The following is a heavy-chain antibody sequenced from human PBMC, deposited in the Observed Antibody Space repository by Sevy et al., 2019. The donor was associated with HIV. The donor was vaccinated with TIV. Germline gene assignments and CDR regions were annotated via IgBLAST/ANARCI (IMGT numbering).Heavy chain of an antibody. CDR1: GFTFDDYT. D-gene: IGHD1-26*01. CDR2: IRSKAYGGTT. Sequence: GSLRVSCRASGFTFDDYTMSWVRQAPGKGLEWVAFIRSKAYGGTTEYAASVKGRFTISRDESKSIAYLQMNSLKTEDTAVYYCTRVEGAADWGMDVWGQGTTVTVSS. CDR3: TRVEGAADWGMDV. V-gene: IGHV3-49*04. J-gene: IGHJ6*02.